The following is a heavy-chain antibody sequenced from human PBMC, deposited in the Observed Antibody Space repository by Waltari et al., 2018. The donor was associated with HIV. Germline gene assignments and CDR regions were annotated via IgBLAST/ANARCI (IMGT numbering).Heavy chain of an antibody. CDR2: ISSSSSYK. V-gene: IGHV3-21*01. D-gene: IGHD3-9*01. CDR1: GFTFSSYS. Sequence: EVQLVESGGGLVKPGGSLRLSCAASGFTFSSYSMTWVRQAPGKGLHRASSISSSSSYKYHADSVNGRFTISRDNAENSLYLQINSLRAEDTAVYYCLTATAEYGMDVWGQGTTVTVSS. J-gene: IGHJ6*02. CDR3: LTATAEYGMDV.